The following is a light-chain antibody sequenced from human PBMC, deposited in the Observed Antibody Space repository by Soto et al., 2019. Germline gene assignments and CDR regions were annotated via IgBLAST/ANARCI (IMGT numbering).Light chain of an antibody. J-gene: IGKJ1*01. Sequence: EIVLTQSPGTLSLSPGERATLSCRASQSVSSSYLAWYQQKPGQAPRLLIYGASSRATGIPARFSGSGSGTDFTLTISRLEAEDFAVYYCQEYGSSPQTFGQGTKVEIK. CDR1: QSVSSSY. V-gene: IGKV3-20*01. CDR3: QEYGSSPQT. CDR2: GAS.